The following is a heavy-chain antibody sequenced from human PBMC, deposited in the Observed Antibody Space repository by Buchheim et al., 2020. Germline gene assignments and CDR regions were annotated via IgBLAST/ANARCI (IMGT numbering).Heavy chain of an antibody. J-gene: IGHJ4*02. Sequence: QVQLQESGPGLVKPSGTLSLTCAVSGDSISSNYWWTRVRQPPGKGLEWIGEIYHSGSTNYNPSLKSRVTISVDKSKNEFSLKLSSVTAADTAVYYCATILGGCSSTSCYLLHWGQGTL. CDR2: IYHSGST. CDR1: GDSISSNYW. D-gene: IGHD2-2*01. CDR3: ATILGGCSSTSCYLLH. V-gene: IGHV4-4*02.